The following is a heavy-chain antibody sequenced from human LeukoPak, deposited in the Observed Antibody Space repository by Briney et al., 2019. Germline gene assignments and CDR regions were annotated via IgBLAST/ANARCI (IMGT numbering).Heavy chain of an antibody. CDR1: GYTFTGYY. V-gene: IGHV1-2*02. CDR3: ARVLRYFDWNDY. Sequence: ASVRVSCKASGYTFTGYYMHWVRQAPGQGLEWMGWINPNSGGTNYAQKFQGRVTMTRDTSISTAYMELSRLRSDDTAVYYCARVLRYFDWNDYWGQGTLVTVSS. D-gene: IGHD3-9*01. CDR2: INPNSGGT. J-gene: IGHJ4*02.